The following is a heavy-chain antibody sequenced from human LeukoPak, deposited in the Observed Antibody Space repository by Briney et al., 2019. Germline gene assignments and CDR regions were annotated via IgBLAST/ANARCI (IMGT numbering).Heavy chain of an antibody. CDR2: IYARGTA. J-gene: IGHJ1*01. Sequence: PSETLSLTCTVSGASISDFYWNWIRQPAGKGLEWIGRIYARGTANYSPSLTGRVTMSIDTSKNQFSLKLSSVTAADTAVYYCAREGLTGTEHWGQGTLVTVSS. CDR1: GASISDFY. CDR3: AREGLTGTEH. V-gene: IGHV4-4*07. D-gene: IGHD1-7*01.